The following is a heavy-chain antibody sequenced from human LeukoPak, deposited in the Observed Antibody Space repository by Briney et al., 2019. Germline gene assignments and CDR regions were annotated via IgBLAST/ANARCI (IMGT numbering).Heavy chain of an antibody. Sequence: PGGSLRLSCAASGFTFSSYAMSWVRQAPGKGLEWVSAISGSSGSTYYADSVKGRFTISRDNSKNTLYLQMNSLRAEDTAVYYCAKDQQLVGWYYFDYWGQGTLVTVSS. J-gene: IGHJ4*02. CDR3: AKDQQLVGWYYFDY. CDR1: GFTFSSYA. CDR2: ISGSSGST. D-gene: IGHD6-6*01. V-gene: IGHV3-23*01.